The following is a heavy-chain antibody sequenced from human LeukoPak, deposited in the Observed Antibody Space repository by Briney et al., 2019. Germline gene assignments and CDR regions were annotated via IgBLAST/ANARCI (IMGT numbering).Heavy chain of an antibody. Sequence: SGTLSLTCAVSGGSISSSNWWSWVRQPPGKGLEWIGEIYHSGSTNYNPSLKSRVTISVDKSKNQFSLKLSSVTAADAAVYYCARAPSVVGAYSYFDYWGQGTLVTVSS. D-gene: IGHD1-26*01. CDR2: IYHSGST. CDR1: GGSISSSNW. J-gene: IGHJ4*02. CDR3: ARAPSVVGAYSYFDY. V-gene: IGHV4-4*02.